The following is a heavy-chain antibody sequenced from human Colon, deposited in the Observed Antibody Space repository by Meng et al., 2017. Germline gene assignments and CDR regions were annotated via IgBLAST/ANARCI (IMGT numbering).Heavy chain of an antibody. V-gene: IGHV4-34*01. D-gene: IGHD6-19*01. CDR3: ARERLSSGWYGGRWFDP. J-gene: IGHJ5*02. CDR1: GGSFSGYY. Sequence: VQLRQVAAGRLNPSGTLSLTCAVYGGSFSGYYWSWIRQPPGKGLEWIGEINHSGSTNYNPSLKSRVTISVDTSKNQFSLKLSSVTAADTAVYYCARERLSSGWYGGRWFDPWGQGTLVTVSS. CDR2: INHSGST.